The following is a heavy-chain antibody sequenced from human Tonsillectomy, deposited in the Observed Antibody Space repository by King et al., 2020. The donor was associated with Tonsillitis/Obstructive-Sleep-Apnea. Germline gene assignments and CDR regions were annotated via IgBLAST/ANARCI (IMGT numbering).Heavy chain of an antibody. D-gene: IGHD3-10*01. CDR1: GFTFSSYS. J-gene: IGHJ6*03. CDR2: ISSSSSYI. V-gene: IGHV3-21*01. Sequence: VQLVESGGGLVKPGGSLRLSCAASGFTFSSYSINWVRQAPGKGLEWVSSISSSSSYIYYADSVKGRFTISRDTAKNSLFLRMNSLRAEDTAVYFCARYRDYMDVWGKGTTVTVSS. CDR3: ARYRDYMDV.